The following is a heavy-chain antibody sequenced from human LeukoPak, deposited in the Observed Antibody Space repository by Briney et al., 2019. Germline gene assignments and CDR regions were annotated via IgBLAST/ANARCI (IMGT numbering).Heavy chain of an antibody. CDR1: GFTFSRYN. CDR3: VRDDPGVQQERRLSPFDI. D-gene: IGHD1-1*01. V-gene: IGHV3-21*04. J-gene: IGHJ3*02. CDR2: ISKSRNYI. Sequence: GGSLRLSRAASGFTFSRYNMNWVRQAPGQGLEWVACISKSRNYIYYADSVKGRFTISRDDAKSSLYLQMDSLRVEDTALYYCVRDDPGVQQERRLSPFDIWGQGTMVTVSS.